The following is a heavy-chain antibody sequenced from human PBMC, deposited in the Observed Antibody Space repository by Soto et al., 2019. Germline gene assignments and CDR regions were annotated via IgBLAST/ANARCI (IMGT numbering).Heavy chain of an antibody. J-gene: IGHJ3*01. V-gene: IGHV4-31*02. CDR3: ARARLRAVYAFDF. Sequence: HPGKGLEWIGYIYYNGNTYFSPSLKSRLTISIDTSKNQFSLKLSSVTAADTAMYYCARARLRAVYAFDFWGQGTMVTVSS. D-gene: IGHD4-17*01. CDR2: IYYNGNT.